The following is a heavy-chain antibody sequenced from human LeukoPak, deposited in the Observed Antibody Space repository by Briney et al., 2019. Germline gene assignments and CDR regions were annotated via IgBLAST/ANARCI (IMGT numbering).Heavy chain of an antibody. CDR1: GFSLSNFT. CDR2: MSYDGNND. D-gene: IGHD3-22*01. Sequence: PGGSLRLSCAASGFSLSNFTVHWVRQPPGKGLEWVAVMSYDGNNDYFADSVKGRFTVSRDIPRNTLYLQMNSLRTEDTAVYYCAREEGYYDSSGFYWGDYFHYWGQGALVTVSP. J-gene: IGHJ4*02. V-gene: IGHV3-30-3*01. CDR3: AREEGYYDSSGFYWGDYFHY.